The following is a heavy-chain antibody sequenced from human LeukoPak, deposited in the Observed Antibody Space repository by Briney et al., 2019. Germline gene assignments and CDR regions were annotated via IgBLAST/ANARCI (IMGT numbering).Heavy chain of an antibody. Sequence: PGGSLRLSCAASGFTFSNYAMTWVRQAPGKGLEWVSGISGSGSSTYYADFVKGRFTLSRDNSKNTLYLQMNSLRAEDTAVYYCAKSKVGDFFDYWGQGTLVTVSS. V-gene: IGHV3-23*01. CDR1: GFTFSNYA. J-gene: IGHJ4*02. CDR3: AKSKVGDFFDY. D-gene: IGHD4-17*01. CDR2: ISGSGSST.